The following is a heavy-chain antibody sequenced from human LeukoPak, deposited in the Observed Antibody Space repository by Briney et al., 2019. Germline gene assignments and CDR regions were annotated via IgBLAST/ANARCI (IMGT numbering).Heavy chain of an antibody. J-gene: IGHJ6*02. CDR1: GFTFSSYW. CDR2: INRDGSTT. V-gene: IGHV3-74*01. D-gene: IGHD6-13*01. Sequence: GGSLRLSCAASGFTFSSYWMHWVRQTPGKGLVWVSTINRDGSTTTYADSVKGRFTISRDNAKNTLYLRMNSLRAEDTAVYYCARDLAAGNCYYYYGMDVWGQGTTVTVSS. CDR3: ARDLAAGNCYYYYGMDV.